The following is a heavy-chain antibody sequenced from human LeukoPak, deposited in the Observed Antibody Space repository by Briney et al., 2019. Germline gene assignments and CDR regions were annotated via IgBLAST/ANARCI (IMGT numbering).Heavy chain of an antibody. Sequence: GGSLRLSCAASGFTFDDYGMSWVRQAPGKGLEWVSAISGSGGSTYYADSVKGRFTISRDNSKNTLYLQMNSLRAEDTAVYYCALDVVPTYYYASSGYPWGQGTLVTVSS. CDR1: GFTFDDYG. CDR2: ISGSGGST. J-gene: IGHJ5*02. V-gene: IGHV3-23*01. D-gene: IGHD3-22*01. CDR3: ALDVVPTYYYASSGYP.